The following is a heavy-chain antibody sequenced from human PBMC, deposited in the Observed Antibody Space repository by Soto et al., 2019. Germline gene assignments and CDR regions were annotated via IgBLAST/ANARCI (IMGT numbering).Heavy chain of an antibody. CDR3: ARDRPATSYYYYYMDV. V-gene: IGHV1-69*13. CDR2: IIPIFGTA. Sequence: ASVKVSCKASGGTFSSYAISWVRQAPGQGLEWMGGIIPIFGTANYAQKFQGRVTITADESTSTAYMELRSLRSDDTAVYYCARDRPATSYYYYYMDVWGKGTTVTVSS. CDR1: GGTFSSYA. J-gene: IGHJ6*03. D-gene: IGHD6-25*01.